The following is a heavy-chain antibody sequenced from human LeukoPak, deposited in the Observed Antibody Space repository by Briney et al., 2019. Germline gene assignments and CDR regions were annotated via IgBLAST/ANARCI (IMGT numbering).Heavy chain of an antibody. CDR2: FDPEDGET. J-gene: IGHJ4*02. V-gene: IGHV1-24*01. D-gene: IGHD5-18*01. CDR3: ATGWVTWIQLWLRFDY. Sequence: GPSVKVSCKVSGYTLTELSMHWVRQAPGRGLEWMGGFDPEDGETIYAQKFQGRVTMTEDTSTDTAYMELSSLRSEDTAVYYCATGWVTWIQLWLRFDYWGQGTLVTVSS. CDR1: GYTLTELS.